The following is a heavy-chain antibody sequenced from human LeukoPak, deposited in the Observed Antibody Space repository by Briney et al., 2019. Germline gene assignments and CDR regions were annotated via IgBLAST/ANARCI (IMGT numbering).Heavy chain of an antibody. V-gene: IGHV3-21*01. D-gene: IGHD6-19*01. CDR3: ARDDQWLEL. J-gene: IGHJ4*02. CDR1: GFTFSSYS. CDR2: MSGSSGHI. Sequence: GGSLRLSCAASGFTFSSYSMAWVRQAQGKGLEWVSSMSGSSGHIYYADSLEGRFTISRDNAKNSLYLQMNSLRAEDTAVYYCARDDQWLELWGQGTLVTVSS.